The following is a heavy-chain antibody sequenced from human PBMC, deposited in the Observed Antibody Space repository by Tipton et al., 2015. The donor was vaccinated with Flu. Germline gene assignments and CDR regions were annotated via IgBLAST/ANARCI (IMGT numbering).Heavy chain of an antibody. Sequence: SLRLSCAVPGFTFSLYDIHWVRQVTGKSLEWVSAIGSAGDTHYSDSVKGRFTITRDNVKNSLYLQMSSLRVGDTAVYYCARGPLPDSNWYNGMDVWGPGTTVTVSS. CDR3: ARGPLPDSNWYNGMDV. CDR2: IGSAGDT. CDR1: GFTFSLYD. V-gene: IGHV3-13*01. D-gene: IGHD6-13*01. J-gene: IGHJ6*02.